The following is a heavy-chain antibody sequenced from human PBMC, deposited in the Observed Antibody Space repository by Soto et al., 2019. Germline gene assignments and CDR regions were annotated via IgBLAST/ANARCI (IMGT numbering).Heavy chain of an antibody. J-gene: IGHJ4*02. V-gene: IGHV4-4*02. Sequence: SETLSLTCAVSGASIISMNWWSWVRQPPGKGLKWIGEIHHSGSTNYNPSLMSRVTISVDKSKNQFSLKLTSVTAADTAVYYCERYDYGSGDDYNIDYWGQGTLVTVSS. CDR3: ERYDYGSGDDYNIDY. CDR1: GASIISMNW. D-gene: IGHD3-10*01. CDR2: IHHSGST.